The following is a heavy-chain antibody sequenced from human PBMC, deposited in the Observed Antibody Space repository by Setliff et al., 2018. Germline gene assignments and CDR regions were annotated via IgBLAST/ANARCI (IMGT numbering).Heavy chain of an antibody. J-gene: IGHJ5*02. D-gene: IGHD3-22*01. CDR3: VTAASARSRWYDMGWFDP. V-gene: IGHV4-59*08. Sequence: SETLSLTCTVSGGSISTFYWSWIRQSPEKGLEWIAYIHYSGSTNQNPSLKSRVTISLDTPKNQFSLKLSSVTAADTAVYYCVTAASARSRWYDMGWFDPWGQGTLVTVSS. CDR2: IHYSGST. CDR1: GGSISTFY.